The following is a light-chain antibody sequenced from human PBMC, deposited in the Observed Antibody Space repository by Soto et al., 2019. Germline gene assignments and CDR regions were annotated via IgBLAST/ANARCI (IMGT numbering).Light chain of an antibody. J-gene: IGKJ1*01. V-gene: IGKV3-20*01. CDR2: RAS. CDR3: HQHGGSPET. CDR1: RSVGRS. Sequence: ETVLTQSPSTLSLSPGERATLSCRASRSVGRSLAWYQQKPGQAPRLLIFRASNKATGIPDRFSGSGSGTEFILTISELEPEDSGIYHCHQHGGSPETFGQGTKVDIK.